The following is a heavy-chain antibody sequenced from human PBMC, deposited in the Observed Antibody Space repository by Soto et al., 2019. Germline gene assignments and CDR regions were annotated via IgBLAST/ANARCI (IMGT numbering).Heavy chain of an antibody. J-gene: IGHJ5*02. D-gene: IGHD3-3*01. V-gene: IGHV1-3*01. CDR1: GYSFTSYA. CDR2: INAGNGHT. Sequence: QVQLVQSGAEVKKPGASVKVSCKASGYSFTSYAIHWVRQAPGQRLEWMGWINAGNGHTKYSQKFQGRVTITRDTSATTAYMELSSLRSEDTAVYYCARERSGVLEWLLLTWGQGTLVTVSS. CDR3: ARERSGVLEWLLLT.